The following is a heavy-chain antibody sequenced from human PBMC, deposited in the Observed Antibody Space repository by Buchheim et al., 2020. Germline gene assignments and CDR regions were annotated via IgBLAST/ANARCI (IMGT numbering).Heavy chain of an antibody. V-gene: IGHV3-30*18. D-gene: IGHD6-19*01. Sequence: QVQLVESGGGVVQPGRSLRLSCAASGFTFSSYGMHWVRQAPGKGLEWVAVISYDGSNTYYADSVKGRFTISRDNSKNTLYLQMNSRRAEDTAVYYCAKRYSSGWYYFDYWGQGTL. CDR2: ISYDGSNT. J-gene: IGHJ4*02. CDR3: AKRYSSGWYYFDY. CDR1: GFTFSSYG.